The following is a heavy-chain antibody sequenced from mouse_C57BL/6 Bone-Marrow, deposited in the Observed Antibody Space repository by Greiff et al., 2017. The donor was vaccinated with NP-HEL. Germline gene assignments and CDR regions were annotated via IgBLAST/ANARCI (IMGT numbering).Heavy chain of an antibody. CDR3: TIYYGYDVDYAMDY. V-gene: IGHV1-5*01. D-gene: IGHD2-2*01. CDR2: IYPGNSDT. Sequence: VQLKQSGTVLARPGASVKMSCKTSGYTFTSYWMHWVKQRPGQGLEWIGAIYPGNSDTSYNQKFKGKAKLTAVTSASTAYMELSSLTNEDSAVYYCTIYYGYDVDYAMDYWGQGTSVTVSS. J-gene: IGHJ4*01. CDR1: GYTFTSYW.